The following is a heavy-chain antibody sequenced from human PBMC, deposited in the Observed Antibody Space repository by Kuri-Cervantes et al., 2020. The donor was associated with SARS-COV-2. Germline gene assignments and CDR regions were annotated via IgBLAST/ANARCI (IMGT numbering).Heavy chain of an antibody. CDR2: IYYSGST. Sequence: SETLSLTCTVSGGSISSGDYYWSWIRQPPGKGLEWIGYIYYSGSTYYNPSLKSRVTISVDTSKNQFSLKLSSVTAADTAVYYYARQRITMIVVVDAFDIWGQGTMVTVSS. CDR3: ARQRITMIVVVDAFDI. J-gene: IGHJ3*02. CDR1: GGSISSGDYY. V-gene: IGHV4-30-4*01. D-gene: IGHD3-22*01.